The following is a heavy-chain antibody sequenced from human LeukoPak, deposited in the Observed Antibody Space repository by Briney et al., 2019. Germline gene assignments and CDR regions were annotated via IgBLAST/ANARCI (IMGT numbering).Heavy chain of an antibody. V-gene: IGHV1-2*02. D-gene: IGHD2-2*02. CDR2: INPNSGGT. CDR3: ARDLTWREYCSSTSCYNALDY. CDR1: GYTFTGYY. J-gene: IGHJ4*02. Sequence: ASVKVSCKASGYTFTGYYMHWVRQAPGQGLEWMGWINPNSGGTNYAQKFQGGVTMTRDTSISTAYMELSRLRSDDTAVYYCARDLTWREYCSSTSCYNALDYWGQGTLVTVSS.